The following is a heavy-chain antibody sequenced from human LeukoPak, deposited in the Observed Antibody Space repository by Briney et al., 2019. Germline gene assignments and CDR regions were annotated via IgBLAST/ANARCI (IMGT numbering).Heavy chain of an antibody. J-gene: IGHJ4*02. CDR2: ISSSSSYI. CDR3: AKDRHGIVGATPFDF. CDR1: GFTFSSYS. Sequence: GGSLRLSCAASGFTFSSYSMNWVRQAPGKGLEWVSSISSSSSYIYYADSVKGRFSISRDNSKSTLYLQMDSLRGEDTAVYYCAKDRHGIVGATPFDFWGQGTLVTVSS. D-gene: IGHD1-26*01. V-gene: IGHV3-21*04.